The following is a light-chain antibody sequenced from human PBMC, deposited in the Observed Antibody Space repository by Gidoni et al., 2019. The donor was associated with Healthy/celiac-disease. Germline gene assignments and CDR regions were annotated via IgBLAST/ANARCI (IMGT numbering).Light chain of an antibody. V-gene: IGLV1-44*01. CDR1: SSNIGSNT. J-gene: IGLJ3*02. CDR3: AAWDDSLNVWV. Sequence: QSVLTQPPSASGTPGQRVTISCSCSSSNIGSNTVNWYQQLPGTAPKLRIYSNNPRPSGVPDRFSGSKSGTSASLAIRWLQSEDEADYYCAAWDDSLNVWVFGGGTKLTVL. CDR2: SNN.